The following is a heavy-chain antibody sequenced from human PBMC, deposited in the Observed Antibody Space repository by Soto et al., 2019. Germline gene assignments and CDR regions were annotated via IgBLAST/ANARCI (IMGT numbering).Heavy chain of an antibody. Sequence: PSQTLSLTCAISGDSVSSNSAAWNWIRQSPSRGLEWLGRTYYRSKWYNDYAVSVKSRITINPDTSKNQFSLQLNSVTPEDTAVYYCARDRVYCSSTSCYKGWFDAWGEGTLVTVSS. CDR1: GDSVSSNSAA. D-gene: IGHD2-2*02. J-gene: IGHJ5*02. CDR3: ARDRVYCSSTSCYKGWFDA. CDR2: TYYRSKWYN. V-gene: IGHV6-1*01.